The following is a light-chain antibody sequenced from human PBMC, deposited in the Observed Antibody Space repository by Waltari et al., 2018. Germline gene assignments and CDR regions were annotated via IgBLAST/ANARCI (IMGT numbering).Light chain of an antibody. Sequence: EIVLTQSPATLSLSPGERATLSCRAGQSVSSSLAWYQQKPGQAPRLPIYDAPNRATGIPARFSGSGSGTDFTLTISSLEPEDFAVYYCQQRSNWPPITFGQGTRLEIK. CDR1: QSVSSS. J-gene: IGKJ5*01. V-gene: IGKV3-11*01. CDR3: QQRSNWPPIT. CDR2: DAP.